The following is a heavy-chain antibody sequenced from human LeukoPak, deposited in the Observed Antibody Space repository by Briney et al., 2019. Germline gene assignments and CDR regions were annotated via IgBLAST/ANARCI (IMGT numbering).Heavy chain of an antibody. Sequence: PGGSLRLSCAASGFTFSSYSMNWVRQAPGKGLEWVSSISSSSSYIYYADSVKGRFTISRDNAKNSLYLQMNSLRAEDTAVYYCARYCSGGSCYTQRVYYYYGMGVWGQGTTVTVSS. CDR1: GFTFSSYS. V-gene: IGHV3-21*01. D-gene: IGHD2-15*01. CDR3: ARYCSGGSCYTQRVYYYYGMGV. CDR2: ISSSSSYI. J-gene: IGHJ6*02.